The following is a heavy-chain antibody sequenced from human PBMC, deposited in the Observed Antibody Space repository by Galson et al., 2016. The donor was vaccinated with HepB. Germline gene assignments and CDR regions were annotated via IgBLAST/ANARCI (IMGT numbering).Heavy chain of an antibody. CDR1: GFTFRNFW. CDR3: TRGEDCGSGTCSYSFGS. Sequence: SLRLSCAASGFTFRNFWMNWVRQAPGKGPEWVARIRSKTRGYSTVYAASVIGRFTVSRDDSSNSLFLQMSSLKTEDTAVYFCTRGEDCGSGTCSYSFGSWGQGTLVTVSS. D-gene: IGHD2-21*01. CDR2: IRSKTRGYST. V-gene: IGHV3-72*01. J-gene: IGHJ5*01.